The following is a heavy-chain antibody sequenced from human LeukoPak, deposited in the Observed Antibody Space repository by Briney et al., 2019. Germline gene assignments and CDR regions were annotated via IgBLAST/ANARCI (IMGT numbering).Heavy chain of an antibody. CDR1: GFTFSSYA. V-gene: IGHV3-23*01. J-gene: IGHJ4*02. D-gene: IGHD5-24*01. CDR2: ISGSGGST. CDR3: AKDLEMATIYYFDY. Sequence: PGGSLRLSCAASGFTFSSYAMTWVRQAPGKGLEWVSTISGSGGSTDYADSVKGRFTISRDNSKNTLYLQMNSLRAEDTAVYYCAKDLEMATIYYFDYWGQGTLVTVSS.